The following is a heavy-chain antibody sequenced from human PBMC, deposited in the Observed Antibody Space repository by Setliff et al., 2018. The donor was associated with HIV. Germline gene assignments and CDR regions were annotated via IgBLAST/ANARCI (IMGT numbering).Heavy chain of an antibody. V-gene: IGHV4-4*07. CDR2: IYASGST. Sequence: SETLSLTCTVSGGSFSSYHWSWIRHRAGKGLEWIEHIYASGSTKYNPSLESRVTMSVDTSRTQFSLKLRSVTAADTAVYYCASVGASVVPSTMDYYYYMDVWGKGTTVTVSS. CDR3: ASVGASVVPSTMDYYYYMDV. J-gene: IGHJ6*03. D-gene: IGHD3-10*01. CDR1: GGSFSSYH.